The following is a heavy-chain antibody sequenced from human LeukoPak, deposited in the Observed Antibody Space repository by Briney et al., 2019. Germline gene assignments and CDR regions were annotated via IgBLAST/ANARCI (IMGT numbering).Heavy chain of an antibody. CDR1: GGSISSGSYY. CDR3: ARNCTSGSCHEAFDP. J-gene: IGHJ5*02. Sequence: PSETLSLTCTVSGGSISSGSYYWAWIRQPPGKGLEWIGTIYYTGSPYYNPSLKSRATISVDTSKKQFSLKLSSVTAADTAVYYCARNCTSGSCHEAFDPWGQGTLVTVSS. CDR2: IYYTGSP. D-gene: IGHD2-15*01. V-gene: IGHV4-39*01.